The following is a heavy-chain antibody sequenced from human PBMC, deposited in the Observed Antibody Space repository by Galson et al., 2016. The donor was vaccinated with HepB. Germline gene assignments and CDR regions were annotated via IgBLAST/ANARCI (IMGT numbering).Heavy chain of an antibody. CDR3: VRENMRDYIMTFDL. CDR1: GGTFSSHA. CDR2: IIPIFGTT. D-gene: IGHD4-11*01. J-gene: IGHJ3*01. Sequence: SVKVSCKASGGTFSSHAITWVRQAPGQGLDWMGGIIPIFGTTNYAQKFQDRLTITADKSTATAYMELSSLTSDDTALYYCVRENMRDYIMTFDLWGQGTMVTVSS. V-gene: IGHV1-69*06.